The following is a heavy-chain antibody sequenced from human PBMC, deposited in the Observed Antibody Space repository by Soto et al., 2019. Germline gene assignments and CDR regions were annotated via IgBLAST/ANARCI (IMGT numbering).Heavy chain of an antibody. J-gene: IGHJ5*02. V-gene: IGHV3-23*01. CDR2: ISVICGST. D-gene: IGHD2-2*01. Sequence: PGGSLRLSCAASCFAFSSYPMSWVRQAQGKRLGWVSAISVICGSTYYADSVKGLFTISRDNSKNTLYLQMNSLRAEDTAVYYFAKALVRAAAWFDPWGKGT. CDR1: CFAFSSYP. CDR3: AKALVRAAAWFDP.